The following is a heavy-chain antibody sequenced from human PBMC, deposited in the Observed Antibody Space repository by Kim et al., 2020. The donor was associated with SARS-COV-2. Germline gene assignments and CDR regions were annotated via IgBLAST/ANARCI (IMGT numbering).Heavy chain of an antibody. CDR3: AVDRCPYDMDF. CDR1: GFTFSSNY. CDR2: ICSGGST. Sequence: GGSLRLSCAGSGFTFSSNYMTWVRQAPGKGLEWVALICSGGSTYYADYVKSRFIIPSHNYKSTLYYQIISRRGEETAAFYCAVDRCPYDMDFWGQGHRVT. V-gene: IGHV3-53*04. D-gene: IGHD2-21*01. J-gene: IGHJ6*02.